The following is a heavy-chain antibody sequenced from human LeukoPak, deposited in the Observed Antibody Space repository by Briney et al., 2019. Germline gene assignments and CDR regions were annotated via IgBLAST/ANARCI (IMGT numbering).Heavy chain of an antibody. V-gene: IGHV3-23*01. D-gene: IGHD3-10*01. Sequence: GGSLRLSCAASGFTFSSYAMSWFRQAPGKGLEWVSAISGSGGSTYYADAVQGRFTISRDNSKNTLYLQMKSLRAEDTAVYYCAKDMVRGVPPLDAFDIWGQGTMVTVSS. CDR1: GFTFSSYA. CDR3: AKDMVRGVPPLDAFDI. CDR2: ISGSGGST. J-gene: IGHJ3*02.